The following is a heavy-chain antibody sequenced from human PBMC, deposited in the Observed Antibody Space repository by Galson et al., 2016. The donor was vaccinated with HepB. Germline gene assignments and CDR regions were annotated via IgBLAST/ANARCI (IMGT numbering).Heavy chain of an antibody. V-gene: IGHV3-23*01. CDR3: VRGGDTVIGAAFDV. CDR1: GFTFSTYG. J-gene: IGHJ3*01. CDR2: ISGTDGRT. D-gene: IGHD5-18*01. Sequence: SLRLSCAASGFTFSTYGMHWVRQAPGKGLEWVSGISGTDGRTLYADSVKGRFTISRDNSNNTLFLQMNSLRAEDTAVYYCVRGGDTVIGAAFDVWGQGTMVTVSS.